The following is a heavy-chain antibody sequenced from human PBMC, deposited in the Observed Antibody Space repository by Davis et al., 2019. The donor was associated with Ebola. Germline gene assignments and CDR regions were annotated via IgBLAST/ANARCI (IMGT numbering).Heavy chain of an antibody. D-gene: IGHD4-17*01. V-gene: IGHV3-11*01. CDR3: AREDYGEGNWFDP. Sequence: GESLKISCAASGFTFSDYYMSWIRQAPGKGLEWVSYISSSGSTIYYADSVKGRFTISRDNAKNSLYLQMNSLRAEDTAVYYCAREDYGEGNWFDPWGQGTLVTVSS. CDR1: GFTFSDYY. J-gene: IGHJ5*02. CDR2: ISSSGSTI.